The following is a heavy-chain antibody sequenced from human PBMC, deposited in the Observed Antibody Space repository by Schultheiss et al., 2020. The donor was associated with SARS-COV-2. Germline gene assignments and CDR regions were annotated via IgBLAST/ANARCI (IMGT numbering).Heavy chain of an antibody. Sequence: ASVKVSCKASGYTFTPYSMHWVRQAPGQRLEWMGWINAGNGNTKYSQKFQGRVTITRDTSASTVYMDLSSLRSEDTAVYYCARNGGYCSGGNCYTHYGMDVWGLGTTVTVSS. CDR3: ARNGGYCSGGNCYTHYGMDV. J-gene: IGHJ6*02. D-gene: IGHD2-15*01. V-gene: IGHV1-3*01. CDR2: INAGNGNT. CDR1: GYTFTPYS.